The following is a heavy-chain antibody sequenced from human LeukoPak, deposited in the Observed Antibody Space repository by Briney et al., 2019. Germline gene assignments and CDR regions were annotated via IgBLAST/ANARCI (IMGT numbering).Heavy chain of an antibody. CDR2: MNRDGSEK. CDR1: GFTFSSYW. Sequence: GGSLRLSCAASGFTFSSYWMSWVCQAPGEGLEWVANMNRDGSEKNYVDSIKGRFTISRDNAANSLYLQMNSLRVEDTAVYYCARDGGIIRFGGQDVWGQGTTVIVS. D-gene: IGHD3-16*01. J-gene: IGHJ6*02. CDR3: ARDGGIIRFGGQDV. V-gene: IGHV3-7*01.